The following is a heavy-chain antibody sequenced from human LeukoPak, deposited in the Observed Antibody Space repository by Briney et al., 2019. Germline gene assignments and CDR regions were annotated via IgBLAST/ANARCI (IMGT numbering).Heavy chain of an antibody. CDR3: AGGYCSSTTCPASGY. CDR2: IIPTLGTI. D-gene: IGHD2-2*03. J-gene: IGHJ4*02. Sequence: ASVKVSCKPSGGTFSSYAISWVRQAPGQGLEWMGGIIPTLGTITYAQKFQGRVTITADESMSTAYMELSSLRSEDTAVYYCAGGYCSSTTCPASGYWGQGTLVTVSS. CDR1: GGTFSSYA. V-gene: IGHV1-69*13.